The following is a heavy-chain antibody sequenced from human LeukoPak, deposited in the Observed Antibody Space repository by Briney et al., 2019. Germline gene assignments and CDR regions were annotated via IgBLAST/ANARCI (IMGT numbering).Heavy chain of an antibody. CDR2: IYYSGST. Sequence: GSLRLSCAASGFTFSNYWMHWIRQPPGKGLEWIGYIYYSGSTNYNPSLKSRVTISVDTSKNQFSLKLSSVTAADTAVYYCARGNRITMVRGVWFDPWGQGTLVTVSS. D-gene: IGHD3-10*01. J-gene: IGHJ5*02. V-gene: IGHV4-59*01. CDR3: ARGNRITMVRGVWFDP. CDR1: GFTFSNYW.